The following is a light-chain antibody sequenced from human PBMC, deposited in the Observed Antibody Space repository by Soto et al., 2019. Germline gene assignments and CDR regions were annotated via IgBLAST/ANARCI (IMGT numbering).Light chain of an antibody. J-gene: IGKJ2*01. CDR1: QAISSW. Sequence: DTPMTQSPSTLSASVGDRVTISCRASQAISSWLAWYQQRPGKAPKLLIRDVSRLESGVPSRFSGSGSGADFSLTITSLQPDDFATYYCQQYYTYSTFGQGTKLEIK. CDR3: QQYYTYST. CDR2: DVS. V-gene: IGKV1-5*01.